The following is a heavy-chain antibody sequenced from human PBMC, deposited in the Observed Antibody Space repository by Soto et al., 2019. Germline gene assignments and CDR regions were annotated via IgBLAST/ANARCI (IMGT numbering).Heavy chain of an antibody. CDR2: VYHTGRT. CDR1: GGSFKSGSYS. CDR3: ARDFAYFDS. V-gene: IGHV4-61*01. J-gene: IGHJ4*02. D-gene: IGHD3-3*01. Sequence: QVQLQESGPGLVKPSETLSLTCTVSGGSFKSGSYSWSWIRQPPGKGLEWIGYVYHTGRTSYNPSLKSRVSISMDTSKNQSSLNLDSVTAADTAVYFWARDFAYFDSWGQGTLVTVSS.